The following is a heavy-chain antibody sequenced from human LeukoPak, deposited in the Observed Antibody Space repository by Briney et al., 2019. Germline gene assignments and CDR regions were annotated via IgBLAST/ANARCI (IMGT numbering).Heavy chain of an antibody. J-gene: IGHJ4*02. CDR2: INHSGST. CDR3: ARGRAPYYTF. CDR1: GGSFSGYY. Sequence: PSETLSLTCAVYGGSFSGYYWSWIRQPPGKGLEWIGEINHSGSTNYNPSLKSRVTISVDTSKNQFSLKLSSVTAADTAVYYCARGRAPYYTFWGQGTLVTVSS. V-gene: IGHV4-34*01. D-gene: IGHD1-26*01.